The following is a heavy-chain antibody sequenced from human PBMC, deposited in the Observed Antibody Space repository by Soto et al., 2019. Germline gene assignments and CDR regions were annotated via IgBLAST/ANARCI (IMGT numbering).Heavy chain of an antibody. D-gene: IGHD3-9*01. V-gene: IGHV3-11*01. Sequence: GGSLRLSCAASGFTFSDYYMSWIRQAPGKGLEWVSYISSSGSTIYYADSVKGRFTISRDNAKNSLYLQMNSLRAEDTAVYYCARGVLRYFDWVYFDYWGQGTLVTVSS. CDR3: ARGVLRYFDWVYFDY. J-gene: IGHJ4*02. CDR2: ISSSGSTI. CDR1: GFTFSDYY.